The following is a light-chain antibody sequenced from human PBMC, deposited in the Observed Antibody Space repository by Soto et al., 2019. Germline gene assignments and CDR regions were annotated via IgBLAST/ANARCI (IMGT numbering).Light chain of an antibody. CDR2: RTS. J-gene: IGKJ5*01. CDR1: QTINRIY. Sequence: EIVLTQSPGNLSLSPGERATLSCKASQTINRIYVAWYQQKPGQAPRFLIYRTSDRANGIPGRFSGSGSGTIFTLTISRLEPEDFAIYYCQQYGSSPITFGQGTRLEIK. CDR3: QQYGSSPIT. V-gene: IGKV3-20*01.